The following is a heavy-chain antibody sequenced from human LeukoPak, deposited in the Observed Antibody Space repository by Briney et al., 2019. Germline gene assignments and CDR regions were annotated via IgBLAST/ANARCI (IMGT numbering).Heavy chain of an antibody. CDR1: GFTFSSYW. CDR3: ARAKAGTSYYFDY. Sequence: GGSLRLSCAASGFTFSSYWMHWVRQAPGKGLVWVSRINTDGSSTSYADSVKGRFTISRDNSKNTLYLQMNSLRAEDTAVYYCARAKAGTSYYFDYWGQGTLVTVSS. CDR2: INTDGSST. V-gene: IGHV3-74*01. J-gene: IGHJ4*02. D-gene: IGHD6-19*01.